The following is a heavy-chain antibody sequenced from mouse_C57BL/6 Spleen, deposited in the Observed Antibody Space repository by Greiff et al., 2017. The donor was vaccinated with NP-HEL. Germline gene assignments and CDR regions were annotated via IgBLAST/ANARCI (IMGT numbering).Heavy chain of an antibody. CDR3: ARGIDSSIVSYFDD. Sequence: VQLQQPGAELVKPGASVKLSCKASGYTFTSYWMHWVKQRPGQGLEWIGMIHPNSGSTNYNEKFTSKATLTVDKPSSTAYMQLSSLTSEDSAVFVCARGIDSSIVSYFDDWGQGTPLTVSA. J-gene: IGHJ2*01. CDR1: GYTFTSYW. CDR2: IHPNSGST. D-gene: IGHD2-10*02. V-gene: IGHV1-64*01.